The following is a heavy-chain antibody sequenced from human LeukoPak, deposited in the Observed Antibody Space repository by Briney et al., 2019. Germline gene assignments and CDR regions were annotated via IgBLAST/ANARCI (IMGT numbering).Heavy chain of an antibody. CDR1: GFTVSSNY. CDR3: ASTVYSSSWYVRGVDY. J-gene: IGHJ4*02. Sequence: GGSLRLSCAASGFTVSSNYMSWVRQAPGKGLEWVSVIYSGGSTYYADSVKGRFTISRDNSKNTLYLQMNSLRAEDTAVYYCASTVYSSSWYVRGVDYWGQGTLVTVPS. V-gene: IGHV3-66*01. D-gene: IGHD6-13*01. CDR2: IYSGGST.